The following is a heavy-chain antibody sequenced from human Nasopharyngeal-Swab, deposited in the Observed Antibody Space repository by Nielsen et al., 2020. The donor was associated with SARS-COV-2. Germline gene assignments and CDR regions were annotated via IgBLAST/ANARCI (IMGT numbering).Heavy chain of an antibody. CDR2: ISSSSSYT. Sequence: GESLKISCAASGFTFSAYYMSWIRQAPGKGLEWVSYISSSSSYTNYADSVKGRFTISRDNAKNSLYLQMNSLRAEDTAVYYCARDLSSGWYGSFDYWGQGTLVTVSS. D-gene: IGHD6-19*01. CDR3: ARDLSSGWYGSFDY. CDR1: GFTFSAYY. V-gene: IGHV3-11*06. J-gene: IGHJ4*02.